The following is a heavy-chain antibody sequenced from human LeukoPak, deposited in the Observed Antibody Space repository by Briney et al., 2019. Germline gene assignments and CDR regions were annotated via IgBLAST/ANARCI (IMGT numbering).Heavy chain of an antibody. D-gene: IGHD3-10*01. CDR2: VNTSGGP. V-gene: IGHV4-4*07. CDR3: ARVSYNAGSFISGGWFDP. Sequence: SETLSLTCAVSGGSTSRHYWSWIRLPAGKGLEWIGRVNTSGGPKYSPSLKSRVTMSVDTSKNQVSLRLSSVTAADTGVYFCARVSYNAGSFISGGWFDPWGQGIRVTVSS. J-gene: IGHJ5*02. CDR1: GGSTSRHY.